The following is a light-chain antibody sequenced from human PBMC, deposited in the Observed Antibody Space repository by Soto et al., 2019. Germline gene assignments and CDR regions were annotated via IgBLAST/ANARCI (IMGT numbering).Light chain of an antibody. V-gene: IGKV3D-15*01. CDR3: QQYTNWPKT. Sequence: EIVLTQSQGTLSFSPGERSTLSCSASQSVSSSYLAWYQQKPGQAPRLLIYGASTRATGIPERFSGSGSGTEFTLTISSLQSEDFAVYYCQQYTNWPKTFGQGTKVDIK. CDR1: QSVSSSY. CDR2: GAS. J-gene: IGKJ1*01.